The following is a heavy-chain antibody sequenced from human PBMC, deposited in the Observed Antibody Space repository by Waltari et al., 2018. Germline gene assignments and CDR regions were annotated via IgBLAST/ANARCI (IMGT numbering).Heavy chain of an antibody. CDR1: GFTFSNFW. J-gene: IGHJ4*02. V-gene: IGHV3-7*04. CDR2: INQDESGE. Sequence: EVQLVESEGGLVQPGGSLRLSCAASGFTFSNFWMSWARQAPGKGLEWVANINQDESGEYYVDSVKGRFTISRDNAKNSLYLQMNSLRAEDTAVYYCQRGDYWGQGTLVTVSS. CDR3: QRGDY.